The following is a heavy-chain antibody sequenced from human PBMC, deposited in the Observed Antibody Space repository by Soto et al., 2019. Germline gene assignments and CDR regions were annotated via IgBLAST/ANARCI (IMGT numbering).Heavy chain of an antibody. CDR2: IDYSGST. D-gene: IGHD5-18*01. Sequence: QVQLQESGPGLVKPSQTLSLTCTVSGGAISSGCYSWSWILQHPGKGLEWIGYIDYSGSTYYNQSLKSRGTISVDTSKNQFALKLSSVTAADTAVYYCARFRVTRVDYWGQGTLVTVSS. V-gene: IGHV4-31*03. CDR1: GGAISSGCYS. CDR3: ARFRVTRVDY. J-gene: IGHJ4*02.